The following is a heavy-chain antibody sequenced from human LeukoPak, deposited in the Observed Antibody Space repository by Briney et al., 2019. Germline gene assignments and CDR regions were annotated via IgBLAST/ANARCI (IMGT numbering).Heavy chain of an antibody. CDR3: AKDLVAGTSY. Sequence: GGSLRLSCAASGFTFSSYGMSWVRQAPGKGLEWVSAISGSGGSTYYGDSVKGRFTISRDNSKNTLYLQMNSLRAEDTAVYYCAKDLVAGTSYWGQGTLVTVSS. J-gene: IGHJ4*02. CDR2: ISGSGGST. V-gene: IGHV3-23*01. D-gene: IGHD6-19*01. CDR1: GFTFSSYG.